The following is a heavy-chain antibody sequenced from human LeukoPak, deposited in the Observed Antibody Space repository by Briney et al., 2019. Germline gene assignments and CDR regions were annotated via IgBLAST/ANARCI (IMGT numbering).Heavy chain of an antibody. CDR2: ITYDGSK. D-gene: IGHD5-18*01. CDR1: GFTFSTYN. J-gene: IGHJ4*02. Sequence: PGRSLRLSCAASGFTFSTYNMHWVRQAPGKGLEWVALITYDGSKYYADAVKGRFSISRDKSKNPLYLQMNSLRAEDTAVYYCAKDLGYSNGHALGYWSQGTLVTVSS. V-gene: IGHV3-30*18. CDR3: AKDLGYSNGHALGY.